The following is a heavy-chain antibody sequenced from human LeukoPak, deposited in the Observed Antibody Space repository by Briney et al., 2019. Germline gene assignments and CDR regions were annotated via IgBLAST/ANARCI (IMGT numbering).Heavy chain of an antibody. CDR1: GYSFTSYW. V-gene: IGHV5-10-1*01. J-gene: IGHJ3*02. CDR2: VDPSDSYT. CDR3: ASLFRDDVFDI. D-gene: IGHD3-10*01. Sequence: GESLKISCKSSGYSFTSYWISWVRQMPGKGLEWMGRVDPSDSYTNYSPSFQGHVSISADKSISTAYLQWRSLKASDTAMYYCASLFRDDVFDIWGQGTMVTVSS.